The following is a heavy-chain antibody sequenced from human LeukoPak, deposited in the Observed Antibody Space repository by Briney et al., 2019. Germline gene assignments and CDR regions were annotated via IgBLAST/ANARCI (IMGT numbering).Heavy chain of an antibody. CDR1: GFIFSSYS. V-gene: IGHV3-21*01. CDR3: VRDFLGESGAGGP. J-gene: IGHJ5*02. CDR2: INPAGTST. D-gene: IGHD3-10*01. Sequence: GGCLRLSCPASGFIFSSYSMNWVRQAPGRGLDWVSSINPAGTSTFHADSVKGRFTISRDNTENSLYMQMDSLRDEDTAVYYCVRDFLGESGAGGPWGQGTLVTVSS.